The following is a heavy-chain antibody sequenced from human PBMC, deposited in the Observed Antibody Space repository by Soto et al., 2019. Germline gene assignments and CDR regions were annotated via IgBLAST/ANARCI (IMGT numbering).Heavy chain of an antibody. V-gene: IGHV3-23*01. Sequence: EVQLLESGGGLVQPGGSLRLSCAASGFTFNSYAMSWVRQAPGKGLEWVSSISGSGGSTYHADSVKGRFTISRDNSKNTLYLQMNSLRAEDTAVYYCAKNEYYGSGSYYFDYWGQRTLVTVSS. J-gene: IGHJ4*02. CDR3: AKNEYYGSGSYYFDY. D-gene: IGHD3-10*01. CDR1: GFTFNSYA. CDR2: ISGSGGST.